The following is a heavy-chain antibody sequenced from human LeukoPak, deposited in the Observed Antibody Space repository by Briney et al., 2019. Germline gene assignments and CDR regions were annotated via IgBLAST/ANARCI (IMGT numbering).Heavy chain of an antibody. V-gene: IGHV4-59*12. D-gene: IGHD3-16*01. J-gene: IGHJ4*02. CDR1: GGSISSYY. CDR3: GRDGKRASMISIGGARPYYFDY. Sequence: SETLSLTCTVSGGSISSYYWSWIRQPPGKGLEWIGYIYYSGSTYYNPSLESRVTISVDTSKNQFSLQLSSVTATDTAVYYCGRDGKRASMISIGGARPYYFDYWGQGILVTVSS. CDR2: IYYSGST.